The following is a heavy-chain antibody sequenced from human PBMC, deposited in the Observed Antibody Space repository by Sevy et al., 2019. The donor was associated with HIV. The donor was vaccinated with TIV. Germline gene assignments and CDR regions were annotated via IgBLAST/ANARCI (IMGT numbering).Heavy chain of an antibody. CDR1: GFTFSSYS. J-gene: IGHJ5*02. CDR3: ARGAGSSNWFDP. D-gene: IGHD1-26*01. Sequence: GGSLRLSCAASGFTFSSYSMNWVGQAPGKGLEWVSSISSSSSYIYYADSVKGRFTISRDNAKNSLYLQMNSLRAEDTAVYYCARGAGSSNWFDPWGQGTLVTVSS. CDR2: ISSSSSYI. V-gene: IGHV3-21*01.